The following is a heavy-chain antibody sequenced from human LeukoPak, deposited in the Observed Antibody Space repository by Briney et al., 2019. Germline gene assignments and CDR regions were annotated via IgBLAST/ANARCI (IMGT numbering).Heavy chain of an antibody. J-gene: IGHJ4*01. CDR2: IKPDGNEK. V-gene: IGHV3-7*01. CDR1: GLTFTDFW. D-gene: IGHD2-2*01. Sequence: GGSLRLSCAASGLTFTDFWMNWVRLAPGRGLEWLANIKPDGNEKYYVDSVKGRFAISRDNAKNEVYLEMNSLRAEDTGVYYCSGRDSSRRPRAYWGHGTLVSVSS. CDR3: SGRDSSRRPRAY.